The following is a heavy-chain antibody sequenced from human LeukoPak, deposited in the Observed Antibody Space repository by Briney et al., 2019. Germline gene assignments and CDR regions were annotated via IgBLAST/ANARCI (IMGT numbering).Heavy chain of an antibody. V-gene: IGHV3-21*01. CDR2: ISSSSSYI. D-gene: IGHD4-17*01. CDR1: GFTFSSYS. Sequence: GGSLRLSCAASGFTFSSYSMNWVRQAPGKGLEWVSSISSSSSYIYYADSVRGRFTISRDNAKNSLYLQMNSLRAEDTAVYYCARGPDTVTTFDYWGQGTLVTVSS. J-gene: IGHJ4*02. CDR3: ARGPDTVTTFDY.